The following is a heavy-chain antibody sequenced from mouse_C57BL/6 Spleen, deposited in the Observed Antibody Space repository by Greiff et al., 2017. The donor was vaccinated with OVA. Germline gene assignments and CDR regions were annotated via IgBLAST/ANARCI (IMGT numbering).Heavy chain of an antibody. Sequence: EVQLQQSGPGLVKPSQSLSLTCSVTGYSITSGYYWNWIRQFPGNKLEWMGYISYDGSNNYNPSLKNRISITRDTSKNQFFLKLNSVTTEDTATYYGARGDLNDYDDGYAMDYWGQGTSVTVSS. CDR3: ARGDLNDYDDGYAMDY. V-gene: IGHV3-6*01. CDR2: ISYDGSN. D-gene: IGHD2-4*01. CDR1: GYSITSGYY. J-gene: IGHJ4*01.